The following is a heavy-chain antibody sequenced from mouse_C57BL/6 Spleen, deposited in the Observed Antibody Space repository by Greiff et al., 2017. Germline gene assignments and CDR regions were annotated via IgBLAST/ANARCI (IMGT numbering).Heavy chain of an antibody. D-gene: IGHD1-1*01. CDR2: SRNKANDYTT. J-gene: IGHJ3*01. Sequence: EVKLMESGGGLVQSGRSLRLSCATSGFTFSDFYMEWVRQAPGKGLEWIAASRNKANDYTTEYSASVKGRFIVSRDTSQSILYLQMNALRAEDTAIYYCARESFYYGSSYWFAYWGQGTLVTVSA. CDR1: GFTFSDFY. V-gene: IGHV7-1*01. CDR3: ARESFYYGSSYWFAY.